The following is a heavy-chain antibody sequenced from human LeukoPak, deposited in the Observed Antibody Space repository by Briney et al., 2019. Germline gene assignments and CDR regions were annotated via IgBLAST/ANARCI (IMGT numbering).Heavy chain of an antibody. CDR3: ARAGDYTPSDY. CDR1: GYTFTGYY. V-gene: IGHV1-2*02. Sequence: ASVTVSFKASGYTFTGYYMHWVRQAPGQGREWMGWINPNSGGTNYAQKFQGRVTMTRDTSISTAYMELSRLRSDDTAVYYCARAGDYTPSDYWGQGTLVTVSS. D-gene: IGHD4-17*01. CDR2: INPNSGGT. J-gene: IGHJ4*02.